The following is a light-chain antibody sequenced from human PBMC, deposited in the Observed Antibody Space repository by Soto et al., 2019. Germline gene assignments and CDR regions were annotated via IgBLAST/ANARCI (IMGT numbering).Light chain of an antibody. J-gene: IGKJ4*01. Sequence: DIQMTQSPSSVSASVGDRVSITCRASQGISSWLAWYQQKPGRAPKLLSYTGSSLQSGVQARFSGTRSGTDFTLTISSLQPEDVATYYCQQANSFPLTFGGGTKVEIK. CDR1: QGISSW. CDR2: TGS. V-gene: IGKV1-12*01. CDR3: QQANSFPLT.